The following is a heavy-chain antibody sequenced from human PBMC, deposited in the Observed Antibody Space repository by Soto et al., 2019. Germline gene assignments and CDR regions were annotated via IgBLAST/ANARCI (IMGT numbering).Heavy chain of an antibody. CDR3: ARAGYGDLTFDY. D-gene: IGHD4-17*01. Sequence: SVKVSCKASGGTFSSYAISWVRQAPGQGLEWMGGIIPIFGTANYAQKFQGRVTITADESTSTAYMELSSLRSEDTAVYYCARAGYGDLTFDYWGQGTLVTVSS. CDR2: IIPIFGTA. J-gene: IGHJ4*02. V-gene: IGHV1-69*13. CDR1: GGTFSSYA.